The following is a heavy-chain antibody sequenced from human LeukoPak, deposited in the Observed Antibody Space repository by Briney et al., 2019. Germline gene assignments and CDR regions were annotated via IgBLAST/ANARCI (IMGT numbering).Heavy chain of an antibody. Sequence: ASVKVSCKASGYTFTSYAISWVRQAPEQGLEWMGGIIPIFGTANYAQKFQGRVTITADESTSTAYMELSSLRSEDTAVYYCASSLYYDFWSGYLMDVWGKGTTVTVSS. J-gene: IGHJ6*04. D-gene: IGHD3-3*01. CDR3: ASSLYYDFWSGYLMDV. CDR2: IIPIFGTA. CDR1: GYTFTSYA. V-gene: IGHV1-69*13.